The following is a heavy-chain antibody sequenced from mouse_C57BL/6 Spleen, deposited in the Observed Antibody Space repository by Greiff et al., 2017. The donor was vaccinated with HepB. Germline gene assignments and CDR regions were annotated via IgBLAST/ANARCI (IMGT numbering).Heavy chain of an antibody. CDR2: IYPYNGVS. D-gene: IGHD1-1*01. V-gene: IGHV1-31*01. J-gene: IGHJ1*03. CDR3: ARVGMSGSSFGGYFDV. Sequence: EVQRVESGPELVKPGASVKISCKASGYSFTGYYMHWVKQSHGNILDWIGYIYPYNGVSSYNQKFKGKATLTVDKSSSTAYMELRSLTSEDSAVYYCARVGMSGSSFGGYFDVWGTGTTVTVSS. CDR1: GYSFTGYY.